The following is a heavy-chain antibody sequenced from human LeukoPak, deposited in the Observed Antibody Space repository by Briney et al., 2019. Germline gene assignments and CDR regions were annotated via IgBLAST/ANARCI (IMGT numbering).Heavy chain of an antibody. Sequence: ASVKVSCKAPGGTFSSYAISWVRQATGQGLEWMGWMNPNSGNTNYAQKFQGRVTMTRNTSISSAYMELSSLTSEDTAVYFCARNGQQVRYFQHWGQGTLVTVSS. CDR1: GGTFSSYA. CDR2: MNPNSGNT. V-gene: IGHV1-8*02. D-gene: IGHD6-13*01. J-gene: IGHJ1*01. CDR3: ARNGQQVRYFQH.